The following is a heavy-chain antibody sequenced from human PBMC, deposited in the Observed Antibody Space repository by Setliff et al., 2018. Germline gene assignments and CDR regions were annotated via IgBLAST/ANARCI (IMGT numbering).Heavy chain of an antibody. CDR1: GGSFSSFY. V-gene: IGHV4-34*01. J-gene: IGHJ4*02. CDR2: INHSGAT. D-gene: IGHD7-27*01. CDR3: AKFGPLDLTGDWAFDN. Sequence: SETLSLTCAVDGGSFSSFYWSWIRQPPGKGLEWIGEINHSGATNYNPSLKSRVTISVDTSTKQFSLKLSSVTAADTAVYYCAKFGPLDLTGDWAFDNWGQGTLVTVSS.